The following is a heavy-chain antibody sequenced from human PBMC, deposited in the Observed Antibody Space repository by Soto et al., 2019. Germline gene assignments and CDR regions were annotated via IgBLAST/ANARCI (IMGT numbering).Heavy chain of an antibody. J-gene: IGHJ4*02. V-gene: IGHV1-18*01. D-gene: IGHD3-3*01. Sequence: QVQLVQSGAEVKKPGASVKVSCKASGYTFTNFGISWLRQAPGQGLEGMGWISAYNGNTNYAQKFQGRVTMTTDTSTRTAYMVARTLSLDETALYYSATGGTPICYWGQGTLVTVSS. CDR1: GYTFTNFG. CDR3: ATGGTPICY. CDR2: ISAYNGNT.